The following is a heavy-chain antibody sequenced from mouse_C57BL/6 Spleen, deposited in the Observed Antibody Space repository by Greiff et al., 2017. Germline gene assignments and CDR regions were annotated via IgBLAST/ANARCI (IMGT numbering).Heavy chain of an antibody. Sequence: QVQLQQPGAELVRPGSSVKLSCKASGYTFTSYWMHWVKQRPIQGLEWIGNIDPSDSETHYNQKFKDKATFTVDKSSSTAYMQLSSLTSEDSAVYYCARERRDYGSSYWYFHVWGTGATVTVSS. D-gene: IGHD1-1*01. CDR1: GYTFTSYW. V-gene: IGHV1-52*01. CDR3: ARERRDYGSSYWYFHV. J-gene: IGHJ1*03. CDR2: IDPSDSET.